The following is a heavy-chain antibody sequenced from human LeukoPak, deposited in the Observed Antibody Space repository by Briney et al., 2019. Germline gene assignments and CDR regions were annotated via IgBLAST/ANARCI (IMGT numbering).Heavy chain of an antibody. Sequence: PGGSLRLSCAASGFTFSSYAMHWVRQAPGKGLEWVAVISYDGSNKYYADSVKGRFTISRDNSKNTLYLQMNSLRAEGTAVYYCASRIAVAGNFDYWGQGTLVTVSS. D-gene: IGHD6-19*01. CDR1: GFTFSSYA. V-gene: IGHV3-30-3*01. CDR2: ISYDGSNK. J-gene: IGHJ4*02. CDR3: ASRIAVAGNFDY.